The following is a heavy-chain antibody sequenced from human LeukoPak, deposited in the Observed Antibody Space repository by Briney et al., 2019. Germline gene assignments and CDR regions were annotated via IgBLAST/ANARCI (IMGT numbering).Heavy chain of an antibody. D-gene: IGHD2-2*01. Sequence: GGSLRLSCAASGFTFSSYAMSWVRQAPGKGLEWVSAISGSGGSTYYADSVKGRFTISRDNSKNTLYLQMNSLRAEDTAVYYCAKWECSSTSCPKPFDYWGQGTLVTVSS. CDR3: AKWECSSTSCPKPFDY. CDR1: GFTFSSYA. V-gene: IGHV3-23*01. CDR2: ISGSGGST. J-gene: IGHJ4*02.